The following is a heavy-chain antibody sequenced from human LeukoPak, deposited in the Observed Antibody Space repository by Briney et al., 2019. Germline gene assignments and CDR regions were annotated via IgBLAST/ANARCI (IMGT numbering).Heavy chain of an antibody. D-gene: IGHD4-17*01. CDR3: ARGPTVTFNYHHGMDV. Sequence: GGSLGLSCATSGFTFSDHYMDWVRQAPGKGLEWVARTRTKAKDYTTEYAASVKGRFTVSRDESMHSLYLQMNSLKTEDTAVYYCARGPTVTFNYHHGMDVWGQGTTVTVPS. CDR1: GFTFSDHY. V-gene: IGHV3-72*01. J-gene: IGHJ6*02. CDR2: TRTKAKDYTT.